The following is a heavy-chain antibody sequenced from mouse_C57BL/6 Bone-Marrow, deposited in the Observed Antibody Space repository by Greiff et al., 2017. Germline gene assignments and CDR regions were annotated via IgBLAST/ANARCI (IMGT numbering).Heavy chain of an antibody. D-gene: IGHD1-1*01. J-gene: IGHJ2*01. Sequence: VQVVESGPELVKPGASVKISCKASGYAFSSSWMNWVKQRPGKGLEWIGRIYPGDGDTNYNQKFKGKATLTVDKSSSTAYMQLSSLTSEDSAVYFCARWGVVGDYWGQGTTLTVSS. CDR1: GYAFSSSW. CDR2: IYPGDGDT. V-gene: IGHV1-82*01. CDR3: ARWGVVGDY.